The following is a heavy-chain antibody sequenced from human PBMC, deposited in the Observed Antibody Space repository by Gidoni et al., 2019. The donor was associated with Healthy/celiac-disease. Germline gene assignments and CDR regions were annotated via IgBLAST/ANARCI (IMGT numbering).Heavy chain of an antibody. Sequence: QVQLQESGPGLVKPSEPLSLTCTVSGGSISSYYWSWIRQPPGKGLEWIGYIYYSGSTNYNPSLKSRVTISVDTSKNQFSLKLSSVTAADTAVYYCARDCSGGSCYQRAFDIWGQGTMVTVSS. CDR2: IYYSGST. CDR3: ARDCSGGSCYQRAFDI. D-gene: IGHD2-15*01. V-gene: IGHV4-59*01. CDR1: GGSISSYY. J-gene: IGHJ3*02.